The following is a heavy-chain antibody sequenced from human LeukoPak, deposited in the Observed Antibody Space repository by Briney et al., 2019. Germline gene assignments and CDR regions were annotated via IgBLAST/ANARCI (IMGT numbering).Heavy chain of an antibody. J-gene: IGHJ6*03. CDR3: ARGRVSSSTWYSTYYYFFYMDF. CDR2: VYHTGST. Sequence: SETLSLTCTVSADSITMYYWTWLRQPPGKGLEWIGYVYHTGSTKFNPSLTGRVSISRDTSNNFFSLRLRSVTAADTAVYFCARGRVSSSTWYSTYYYFFYMDFWGKGTTVTVSS. D-gene: IGHD4-11*01. V-gene: IGHV4-59*01. CDR1: ADSITMYY.